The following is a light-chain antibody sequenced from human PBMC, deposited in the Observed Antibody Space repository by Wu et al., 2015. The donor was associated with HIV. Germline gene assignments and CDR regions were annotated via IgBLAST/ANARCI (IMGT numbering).Light chain of an antibody. CDR3: QXXTNWPLT. V-gene: IGKV3-11*01. J-gene: IGKJ5*01. CDR1: RSVSSA. CDR2: DAS. Sequence: EIVLTQSPAALSISPGERATLSCRASRSVSSAVAWYQQKPGQAPRLLIYDASNRATGIPARFTGGGSGTDYSLTISSLEPEDFAVYYCQXXTNWPLTFGPR.